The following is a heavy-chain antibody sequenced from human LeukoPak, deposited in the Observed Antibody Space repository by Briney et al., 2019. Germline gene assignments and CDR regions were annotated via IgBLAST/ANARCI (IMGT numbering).Heavy chain of an antibody. J-gene: IGHJ4*02. CDR2: ISYDGSNK. Sequence: GGSLRLSCAASGFTFSRYGMHWVRQAPGKGLEWVAVISYDGSNKYYADSVKGRFTISRDNSKNTLYLQMNSLRAEDTAVYYCAKDYGDYGDYWGQGTLVTVSS. CDR3: AKDYGDYGDY. D-gene: IGHD4-17*01. V-gene: IGHV3-30*18. CDR1: GFTFSRYG.